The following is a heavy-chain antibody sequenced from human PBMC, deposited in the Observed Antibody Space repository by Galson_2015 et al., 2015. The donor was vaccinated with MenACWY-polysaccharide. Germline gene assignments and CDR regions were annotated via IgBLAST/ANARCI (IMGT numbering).Heavy chain of an antibody. CDR3: AKDRDGWSADGAFDI. Sequence: SLRLSCAASGFTFSNYWMHWVRQASGKGLVWVSRIKTDGTTTDYADSVKGRYTISRDNAKNTAYLQMNSLRAEDTAVYYCAKDRDGWSADGAFDIWGQGTMLTVSS. D-gene: IGHD3-10*01. V-gene: IGHV3-74*01. J-gene: IGHJ3*02. CDR1: GFTFSNYW. CDR2: IKTDGTTT.